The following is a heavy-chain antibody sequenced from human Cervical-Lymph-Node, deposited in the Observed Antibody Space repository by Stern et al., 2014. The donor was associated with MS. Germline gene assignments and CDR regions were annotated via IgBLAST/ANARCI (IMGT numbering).Heavy chain of an antibody. D-gene: IGHD5-18*01. CDR3: AIVGYSYAFDY. J-gene: IGHJ4*02. CDR2: IYTSGST. V-gene: IGHV4-61*02. Sequence: QVQLQESGPGLVKPSQTLSLTCTVSGGSISSGSYYWSWIRQPAGKGLEWIGRIYTSGSTNYNPSLKSRVTISVDTSKNQFSLKLGSVTAADTAVYYCAIVGYSYAFDYWGQGTLVTVSS. CDR1: GGSISSGSYY.